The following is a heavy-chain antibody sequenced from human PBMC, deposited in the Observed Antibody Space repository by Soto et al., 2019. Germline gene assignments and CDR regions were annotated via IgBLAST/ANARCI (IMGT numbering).Heavy chain of an antibody. CDR3: ERAGTAATALGGFEL. Sequence: SQTLSLTCAISGDRVSSNSAAWNWIRQSPSRGLEWLGRTYYRSKWYNDYAVSVKSRITINPDTSKNQFSLQLNSVTPEDTAVYYCERAGTAATALGGFELWGQGPMVTV. V-gene: IGHV6-1*01. CDR2: TYYRSKWYN. J-gene: IGHJ3*01. D-gene: IGHD6-13*01. CDR1: GDRVSSNSAA.